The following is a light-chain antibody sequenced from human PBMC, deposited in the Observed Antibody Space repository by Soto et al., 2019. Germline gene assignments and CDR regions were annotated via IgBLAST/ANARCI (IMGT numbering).Light chain of an antibody. CDR1: QSVSSSS. V-gene: IGKV3-20*01. CDR2: GAS. CDR3: QHYGGSPPRYT. J-gene: IGKJ2*01. Sequence: ELVLTQSPDTLSLSPGERATLSCRASQSVSSSSLAWYQQKPGQAPRLLLYGASSRATDIPDRFSGSGSGTDFTLTISRLEPEDFAVYYCQHYGGSPPRYTFGQGTKLEIK.